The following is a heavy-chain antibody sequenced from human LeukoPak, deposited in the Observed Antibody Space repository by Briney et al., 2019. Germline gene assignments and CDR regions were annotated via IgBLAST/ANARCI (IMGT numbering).Heavy chain of an antibody. CDR2: IGTYNGDT. D-gene: IGHD2-8*01. Sequence: GASVRVSCKASGYTFTTYGISWVRQAPGQGLEWMGWIGTYNGDTNYAQKLQGRVTMTTDSSTTTAYMELRSLRSDVTAVYYCARDFLCTNGVCHDCFDPWGQGTLVTVSS. J-gene: IGHJ5*02. CDR3: ARDFLCTNGVCHDCFDP. CDR1: GYTFTTYG. V-gene: IGHV1-18*01.